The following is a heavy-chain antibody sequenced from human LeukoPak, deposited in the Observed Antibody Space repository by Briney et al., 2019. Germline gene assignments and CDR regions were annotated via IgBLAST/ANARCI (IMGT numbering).Heavy chain of an antibody. V-gene: IGHV1-69*04. CDR2: IIPILGIA. CDR1: GGTFSSYA. CDR3: ARYHYYDSSGYDY. J-gene: IGHJ4*02. D-gene: IGHD3-22*01. Sequence: SVKVSCKASGGTFSSYAISWVRPAPGQGLEWMGRIIPILGIANYAQKFQGRVTITADKSTSTAYMELSSLRSEDTAVYYCARYHYYDSSGYDYWGQGTLVTVSS.